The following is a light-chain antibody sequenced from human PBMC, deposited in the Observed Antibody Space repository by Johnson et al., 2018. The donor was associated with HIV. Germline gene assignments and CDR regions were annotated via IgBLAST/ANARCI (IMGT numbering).Light chain of an antibody. J-gene: IGLJ1*01. CDR2: DDI. CDR3: GTWDTSLSAGHV. CDR1: GSNIGDNY. Sequence: QSVLTQPPSVSAAPGQKVTISCSGIGSNIGDNYVSWYQHLPGTAPRLLIYDDIKRPSGIPDRFSGSKSGTSATLGITGLQPGDEADYYCGTWDTSLSAGHVFGTGTKVTV. V-gene: IGLV1-51*01.